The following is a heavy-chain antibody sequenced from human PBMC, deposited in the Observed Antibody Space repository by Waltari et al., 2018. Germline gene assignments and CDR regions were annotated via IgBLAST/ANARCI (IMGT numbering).Heavy chain of an antibody. CDR2: IYHSGST. D-gene: IGHD2-8*01. CDR1: GYSISSGYY. CDR3: ARRLYAYFDY. V-gene: IGHV4-38-2*01. J-gene: IGHJ4*02. Sequence: QVQLQESGPGLVKPSETLSLTCAVSGYSISSGYYWGWIRQPPGKGLEWMGSIYHSGSTYYNPSLKSRVTISVDTSKNQFSLKLSSVTAADTAVYYCARRLYAYFDYWGQGTLVTVSS.